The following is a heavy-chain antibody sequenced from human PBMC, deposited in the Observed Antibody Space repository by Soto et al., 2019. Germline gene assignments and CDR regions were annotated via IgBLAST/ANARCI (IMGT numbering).Heavy chain of an antibody. CDR2: IYYSGST. D-gene: IGHD3-22*01. J-gene: IGHJ4*02. Sequence: SETLSLTCTVSGGSISRRDCYWSWIRQPPGKGLEWSGYIYYSGSTDYNPSRKSRVTISVDTSKNQFSLKLSSVTAADTAVHSCAPRPSHYYHSTGFDPFDYWGQGTLVTVSS. CDR3: APRPSHYYHSTGFDPFDY. CDR1: GGSISRRDCY. V-gene: IGHV4-30-4*01.